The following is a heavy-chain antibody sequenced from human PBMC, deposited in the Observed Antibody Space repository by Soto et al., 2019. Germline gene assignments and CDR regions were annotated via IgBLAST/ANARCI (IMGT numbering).Heavy chain of an antibody. CDR1: GFTFRSYG. CDR3: AGDRALTAHGMNYYYGMDV. Sequence: GGSLRLSCAASGFTFRSYGMQWVRQAPGKGLEWVALISHDGSNTYYAGSVKGRFTISRDNSKNTLYLQMNSLRVEDTAVYYCAGDRALTAHGMNYYYGMDVWGQGTTVTVSS. D-gene: IGHD5-18*01. CDR2: ISHDGSNT. J-gene: IGHJ6*02. V-gene: IGHV3-30*03.